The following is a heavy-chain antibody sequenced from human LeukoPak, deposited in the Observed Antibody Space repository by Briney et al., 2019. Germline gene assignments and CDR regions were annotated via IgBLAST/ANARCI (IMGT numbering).Heavy chain of an antibody. Sequence: GGSLRLSCAASGFTFSSYSMNWVRQAPGKGLEWVSYISSSSSTIYYADSVKGRFTISRDNAKNSLYLQMNSLRAEDTAVYYCARGLWFGESHWGRGTLVTVSS. CDR3: ARGLWFGESH. D-gene: IGHD3-10*01. CDR1: GFTFSSYS. J-gene: IGHJ4*02. V-gene: IGHV3-48*01. CDR2: ISSSSSTI.